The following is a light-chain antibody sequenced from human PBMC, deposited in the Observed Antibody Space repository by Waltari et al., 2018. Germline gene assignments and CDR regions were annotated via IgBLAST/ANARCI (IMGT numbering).Light chain of an antibody. J-gene: IGKJ1*01. V-gene: IGKV1-5*03. Sequence: DIQMTQSPSTLSASVGDRVTITCRASRTSDNWLAWYQPKPGKAPKLLIYKDSRLESGVPSRCSGNGSGAEFTLTISSLQPADSDTYYCQQYDRFSATIGQGTQVEIK. CDR2: KDS. CDR3: QQYDRFSAT. CDR1: RTSDNW.